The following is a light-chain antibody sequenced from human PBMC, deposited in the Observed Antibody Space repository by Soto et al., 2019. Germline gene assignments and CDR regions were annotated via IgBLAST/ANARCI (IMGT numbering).Light chain of an antibody. CDR3: QQRSNWPT. CDR1: QSVRSY. V-gene: IGKV3-11*01. J-gene: IGKJ5*01. CDR2: DAS. Sequence: EILLTQSPATLSLSPGERATLSWRASQSVRSYLAWYKQKPGQAPRLLIYDASNRATGIPARLSGSGSGTEFTLTISSIEPEDFAVYYCQQRSNWPTFGQGTRLEIK.